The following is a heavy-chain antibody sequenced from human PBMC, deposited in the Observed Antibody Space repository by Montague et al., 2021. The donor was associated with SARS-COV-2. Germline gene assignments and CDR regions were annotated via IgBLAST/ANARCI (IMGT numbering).Heavy chain of an antibody. CDR3: TREGYQVLWSDYYYYGMDV. V-gene: IGHV4-61*08. CDR2: MRLSGDS. D-gene: IGHD2-2*01. J-gene: IGHJ6*02. CDR1: GDAIISGDYY. Sequence: SETLSLTCTVSGDAIISGDYYWTWVRQPPGKGLEWIGYMRLSGDSNYNPSLKSRVTISVDTSKNQFSLKLSSVTAADTAVYYCTREGYQVLWSDYYYYGMDVWGQGTTVTVSS.